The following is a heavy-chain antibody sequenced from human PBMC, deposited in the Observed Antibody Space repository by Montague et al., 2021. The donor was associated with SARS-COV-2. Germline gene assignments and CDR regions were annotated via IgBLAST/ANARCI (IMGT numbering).Heavy chain of an antibody. D-gene: IGHD1-26*01. CDR2: CCHPRDN. CDR3: ARKGSGRSDLAY. CDR1: RHSGGVELR. Sequence: SETLSLTCAVDRHSGGVELRRRSEQHTPELQSPWLRVCCHPRDNKYKPSLKSRVSMSVDKSWNQFSLRLTSVTAADTAIYYCARKGSGRSDLAYWGQGTLVTVSS. J-gene: IGHJ4*02. V-gene: IGHV4-4*02.